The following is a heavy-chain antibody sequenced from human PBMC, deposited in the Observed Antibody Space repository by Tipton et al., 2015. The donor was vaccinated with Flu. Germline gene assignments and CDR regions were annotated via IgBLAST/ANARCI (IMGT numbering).Heavy chain of an antibody. J-gene: IGHJ5*02. CDR1: RFTFGDYA. CDR2: IRSKAYGGTT. D-gene: IGHD3-22*01. V-gene: IGHV3-49*04. CDR3: TRVTYYYDIPRGGWFDP. Sequence: RSLRLSCTASRFTFGDYAMSWVRQAPGKGLEWVGFIRSKAYGGTTEYAASVKGRFTISRDDSKSIAYLQMNSLKTEDTAVDYCTRVTYYYDIPRGGWFDPWGQGTLVTVSS.